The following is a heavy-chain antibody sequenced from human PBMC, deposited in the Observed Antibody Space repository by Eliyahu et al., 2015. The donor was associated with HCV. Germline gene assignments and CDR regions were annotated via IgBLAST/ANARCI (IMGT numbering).Heavy chain of an antibody. J-gene: IGHJ4*02. CDR3: AKPGIAVAGSFDY. CDR2: ISGSGGST. D-gene: IGHD6-19*01. Sequence: EVQLLESGXGLVQPGGSLRLSCXASGFTXSSYAMSWVXQAPGKGLEWVSAISGSGGSTYYADSVKGRFTISRDNSKNTLYLQMNSLRAEDTAVYYCAKPGIAVAGSFDYWGQGTLVTVSS. CDR1: GFTXSSYA. V-gene: IGHV3-23*01.